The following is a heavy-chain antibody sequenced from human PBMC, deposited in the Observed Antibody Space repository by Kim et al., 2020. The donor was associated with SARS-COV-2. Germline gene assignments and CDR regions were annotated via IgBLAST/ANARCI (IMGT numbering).Heavy chain of an antibody. CDR3: AKARLAGGYSYGLDY. CDR1: GFTFSSYT. D-gene: IGHD5-18*01. J-gene: IGHJ4*01. V-gene: IGHV3-33*06. CDR2: IWYDGTNK. Sequence: GGSLRLSCAASGFTFSSYTMHWVRQAPGKGLELVAVIWYDGTNKYYADSVKGRFTISRDNSKNTLYLQMNSLRAEDTAVYYCAKARLAGGYSYGLDYWG.